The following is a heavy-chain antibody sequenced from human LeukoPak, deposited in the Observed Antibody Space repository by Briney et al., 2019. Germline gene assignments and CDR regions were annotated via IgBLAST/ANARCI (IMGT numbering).Heavy chain of an antibody. CDR1: GFTFSSYG. D-gene: IGHD1-26*01. CDR2: ISYDGSNK. J-gene: IGHJ3*02. CDR3: ARELDWYSGTLRAFDI. V-gene: IGHV3-30*03. Sequence: GGSLRLSCAASGFTFSSYGMHWVRQAPGKGLEWVAVISYDGSNKYYADSVKGRFTISRDNSKNTLYLQMNSLRAEDTAVYYCARELDWYSGTLRAFDIWGQGTMVTVSS.